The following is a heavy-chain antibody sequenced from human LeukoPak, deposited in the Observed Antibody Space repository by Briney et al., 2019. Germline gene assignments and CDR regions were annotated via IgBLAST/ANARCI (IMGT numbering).Heavy chain of an antibody. CDR1: GFTFSSYW. CDR3: AREGLGYSYTN. D-gene: IGHD5-18*01. Sequence: GGSLRLSCAASGFTFSSYWMSWVRQAPGKGLVWVSRIHSDGSSTYYADSVKGRFSISRDNARNTVYLQMNGLRAEDSAIYYCAREGLGYSYTNWGQGTLVSVSS. J-gene: IGHJ1*01. V-gene: IGHV3-74*01. CDR2: IHSDGSST.